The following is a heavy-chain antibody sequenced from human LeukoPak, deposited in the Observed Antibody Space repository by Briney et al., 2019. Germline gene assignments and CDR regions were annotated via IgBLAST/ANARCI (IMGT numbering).Heavy chain of an antibody. CDR2: IYYSGST. CDR1: GGSISSYY. CDR3: ARDYYDSSGYSFDY. D-gene: IGHD3-22*01. Sequence: SETLSLTCTVSGGSISSYYWSWIRQPPGKGLEWSGYIYYSGSTNYNPSLKSRVTISVDTSKNQFSLKLSSVTAADTAVYYCARDYYDSSGYSFDYWGQGTLVTVSS. V-gene: IGHV4-59*01. J-gene: IGHJ4*02.